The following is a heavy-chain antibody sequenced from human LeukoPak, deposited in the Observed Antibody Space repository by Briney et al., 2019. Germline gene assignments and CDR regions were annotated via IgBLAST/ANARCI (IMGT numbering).Heavy chain of an antibody. CDR1: GGSISSGGYS. Sequence: PSQTLSLTCAVSGGSISSGGYSWSWIRQPPGKGLEWIGYIYPSGNTYYNPSLKSRVTISVDRSKNQFSLKLSSVTAADTAVYCCARAKYLAASYYFDYWGQGTLVTVSS. CDR2: IYPSGNT. V-gene: IGHV4-30-2*01. D-gene: IGHD6-13*01. CDR3: ARAKYLAASYYFDY. J-gene: IGHJ4*02.